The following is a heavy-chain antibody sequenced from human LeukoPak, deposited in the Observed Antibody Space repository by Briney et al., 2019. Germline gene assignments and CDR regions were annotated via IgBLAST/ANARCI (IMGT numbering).Heavy chain of an antibody. V-gene: IGHV1-69*05. J-gene: IGHJ3*02. Sequence: SVKVSCKASGGTFSSYAISWVRQAPGQGLEWMGGIIPIFGTANYAQKLQGRVTMTTDTSTSTAYMELRSLRSDDTAVYYCARGKYSGYEGAFDIWGQGTMVTVSS. D-gene: IGHD5-12*01. CDR3: ARGKYSGYEGAFDI. CDR2: IIPIFGTA. CDR1: GGTFSSYA.